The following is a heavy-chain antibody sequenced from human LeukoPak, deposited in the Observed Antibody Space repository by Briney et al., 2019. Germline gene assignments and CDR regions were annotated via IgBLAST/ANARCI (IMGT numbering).Heavy chain of an antibody. Sequence: SETLSLTCTVSGGSISSYYWSWIRQPPGKGLEWIGYIYYSGSTNYNPSLKSRVTISVDTSKNQISLKLSSVTAADTAVYYCARVTYYYDSSGYYSAYYFDYWGQGTLVTVSS. CDR3: ARVTYYYDSSGYYSAYYFDY. CDR2: IYYSGST. J-gene: IGHJ4*02. CDR1: GGSISSYY. V-gene: IGHV4-59*08. D-gene: IGHD3-22*01.